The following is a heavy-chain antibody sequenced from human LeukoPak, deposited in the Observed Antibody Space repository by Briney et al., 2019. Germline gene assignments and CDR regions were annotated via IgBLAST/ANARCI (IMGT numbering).Heavy chain of an antibody. CDR1: GFTFSDYY. J-gene: IGHJ4*02. CDR3: ARGADSSGYQHYFDY. CDR2: ISDSGSTI. Sequence: GGSLRLSCVASGFTFSDYYMSWVRQAPGKGLEWISYISDSGSTIYYADSVKGRFTISRDNAKNSLYLQMNSLRAEDTAVYYCARGADSSGYQHYFDYWGQGTLVTVSS. V-gene: IGHV3-11*01. D-gene: IGHD3-22*01.